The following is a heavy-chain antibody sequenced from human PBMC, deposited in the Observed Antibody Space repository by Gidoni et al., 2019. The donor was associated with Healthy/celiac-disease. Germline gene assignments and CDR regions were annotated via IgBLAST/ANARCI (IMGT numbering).Heavy chain of an antibody. J-gene: IGHJ4*02. CDR3: AKEVVVAARVFDY. V-gene: IGHV3-23*01. CDR2: ISGSGGST. Sequence: EVQLLESGGGLVQPGGSLRLSCAASGFTFSSYGMSWVRQAPGKGLEWVSAISGSGGSTDYADSVKGRFTISRDNSKNTLYLQLNSLRAEDTAIYYCAKEVVVAARVFDYWGQGTLVTVSS. D-gene: IGHD2-15*01. CDR1: GFTFSSYG.